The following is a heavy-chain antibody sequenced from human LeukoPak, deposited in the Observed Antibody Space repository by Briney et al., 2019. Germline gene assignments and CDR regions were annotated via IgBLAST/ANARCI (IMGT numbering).Heavy chain of an antibody. V-gene: IGHV3-74*01. Sequence: GGSLRLSCAASGFTFSSYWMHWVRQAPGKWLVWVSRINSDGSSTSYADSVKGRFTISRDNAKNTLYLQMNSLRAEDTAVYYCARVIAVVTNWFDPWGQGTLVTVSS. CDR2: INSDGSST. D-gene: IGHD6-19*01. CDR3: ARVIAVVTNWFDP. CDR1: GFTFSSYW. J-gene: IGHJ5*02.